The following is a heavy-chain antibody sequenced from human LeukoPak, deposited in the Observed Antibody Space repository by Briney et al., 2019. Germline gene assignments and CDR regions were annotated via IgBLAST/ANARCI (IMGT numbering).Heavy chain of an antibody. CDR1: GFTFSSYA. V-gene: IGHV3-66*02. J-gene: IGHJ4*02. D-gene: IGHD3-16*01. Sequence: GGSLRLSCAASGFTFSSYAMSWVRQAPGKWLEWVSVIYNTGATYFAGSVEGRFTISRVNSKNTVYLQMTSLRAEDTAVYYCVGSLWGYQFDYWGQGILVTDSS. CDR2: IYNTGAT. CDR3: VGSLWGYQFDY.